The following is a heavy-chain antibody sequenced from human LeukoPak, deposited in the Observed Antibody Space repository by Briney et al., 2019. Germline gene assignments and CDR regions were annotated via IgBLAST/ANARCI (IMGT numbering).Heavy chain of an antibody. J-gene: IGHJ4*02. D-gene: IGHD3-9*01. CDR2: IYYSGST. CDR3: ARVGYFDWLTGALDY. Sequence: SETLSLTCTVSGGSISSGDYYWSWIRQPPGKGLEWIGYIYYSGSTYYNPSLKSRVTISVDTSKNQFSLKLSSVTAADTAVYCCARVGYFDWLTGALDYWGQGTLVTVSS. V-gene: IGHV4-30-4*01. CDR1: GGSISSGDYY.